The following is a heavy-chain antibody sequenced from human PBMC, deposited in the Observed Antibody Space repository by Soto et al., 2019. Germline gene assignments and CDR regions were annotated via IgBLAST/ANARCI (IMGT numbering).Heavy chain of an antibody. D-gene: IGHD3-10*01. Sequence: SVKVSCKASGFTFIRSPMQWVRQARGQHLEWVGWIVVGSGNTKYAQKFQERVTITRDMSTSTAYMELSSLRSEDTAVYYCAAGGETDAFDIWGQGTMVTVSS. CDR2: IVVGSGNT. CDR3: AAGGETDAFDI. J-gene: IGHJ3*02. CDR1: GFTFIRSP. V-gene: IGHV1-58*02.